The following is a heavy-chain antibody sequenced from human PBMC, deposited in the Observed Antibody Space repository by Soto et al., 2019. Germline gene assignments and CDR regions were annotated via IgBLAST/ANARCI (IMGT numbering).Heavy chain of an antibody. CDR1: GGSMSSTSYY. CDR3: ASRFSGSWPY. Sequence: QLQLQESGPGLVKPSETLSLTCTVSGGSMSSTSYYWGWIRQPPGKGLEWIGSVFFNGNSYYNPSLKSRVVISVDTSRNQFSLQMGSVTAADTAVYYCASRFSGSWPYWGQGTLVTVSS. D-gene: IGHD6-13*01. V-gene: IGHV4-39*01. J-gene: IGHJ4*02. CDR2: VFFNGNS.